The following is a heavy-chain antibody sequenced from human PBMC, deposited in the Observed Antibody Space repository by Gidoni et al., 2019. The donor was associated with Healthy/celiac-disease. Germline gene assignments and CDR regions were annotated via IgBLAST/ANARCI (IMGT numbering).Heavy chain of an antibody. CDR1: VFTFSSYS. CDR2: ISSSSSHI. CDR3: ARDLFDY. Sequence: EVQLVESGGGLVKPGGSLRLSCSASVFTFSSYSMIWVRQAPGKGLEWVSSISSSSSHIYYADSVKGRFTISRDNGKNSLYLQMNSLRAEDTAVYYCARDLFDYWGQGTLVTVSS. J-gene: IGHJ4*02. V-gene: IGHV3-21*01.